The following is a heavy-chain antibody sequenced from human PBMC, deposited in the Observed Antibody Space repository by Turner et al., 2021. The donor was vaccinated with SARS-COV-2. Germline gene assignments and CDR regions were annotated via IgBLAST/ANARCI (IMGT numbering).Heavy chain of an antibody. J-gene: IGHJ4*02. CDR3: ARVCYGNVCKNFDY. V-gene: IGHV1-2*02. Sequence: QVQLVQSGSEVKKPGASVTVYCQASGYSSPAFNILWLLQAPGQGLEWMGWVTANSGDTNYAQKFQVGVTMTRGTSISTAYVELSSLRSDDTAVYYGARVCYGNVCKNFDYWGQGTLVTVSS. CDR2: VTANSGDT. CDR1: GYSSPAFN. D-gene: IGHD3-10*01.